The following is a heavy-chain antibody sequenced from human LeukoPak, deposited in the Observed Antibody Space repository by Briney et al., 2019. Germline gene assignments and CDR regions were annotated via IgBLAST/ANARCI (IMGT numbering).Heavy chain of an antibody. CDR3: ARVSGHRAPLDY. D-gene: IGHD6-19*01. V-gene: IGHV4-39*01. Sequence: SETLSLTCTVSGGSISSSSYYWGWIRQPPGKGLEWIGSIYYSGSTYYNPSLKSRATISVDTSKNQFSLKLSSVTAADTAVYYCARVSGHRAPLDYWGQGTLVTVSS. J-gene: IGHJ4*02. CDR1: GGSISSSSYY. CDR2: IYYSGST.